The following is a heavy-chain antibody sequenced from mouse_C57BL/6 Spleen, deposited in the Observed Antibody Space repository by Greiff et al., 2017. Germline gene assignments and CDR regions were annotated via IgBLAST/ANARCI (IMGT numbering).Heavy chain of an antibody. CDR1: GFTFSDYG. J-gene: IGHJ4*01. CDR3: ARPFYYSNAMDY. V-gene: IGHV5-17*01. D-gene: IGHD2-5*01. Sequence: DVKLVESGGGLVKPGGSLKLSCAASGFTFSDYGMHWVRQAPEKGLEWVAYISSGSSTIYYADTVKGRFTISRDNAKNTLFLQMTSLRSEDTAMYYCARPFYYSNAMDYWGQGTSVTVSS. CDR2: ISSGSSTI.